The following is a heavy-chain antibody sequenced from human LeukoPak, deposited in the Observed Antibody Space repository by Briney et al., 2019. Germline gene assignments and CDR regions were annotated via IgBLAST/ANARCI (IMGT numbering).Heavy chain of an antibody. Sequence: SVKVSCKASGGTFSSYAISWVRQAPGQGLEWMGGIIPIFGTANYAQKFQGRVTITADESTSTAYMELSSLRSVDTAVYYCAREADDRITMVRGAVNWFDPWGQGTLVTVSS. CDR2: IIPIFGTA. J-gene: IGHJ5*02. V-gene: IGHV1-69*13. CDR1: GGTFSSYA. D-gene: IGHD3-10*01. CDR3: AREADDRITMVRGAVNWFDP.